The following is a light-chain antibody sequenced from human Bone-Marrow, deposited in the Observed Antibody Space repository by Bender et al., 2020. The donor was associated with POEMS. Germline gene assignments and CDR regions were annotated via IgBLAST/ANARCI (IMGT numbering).Light chain of an antibody. Sequence: QPALTQPASVSGSPGQSITVSCTGTSGDIGAYKFVSWFQQHPGKAPKLIINDDIYRPLGVSSRFSASKSGNTASLTISGLQSEDEATYFCCSLAGSDTWVFGGGTKVTVL. V-gene: IGLV2-14*03. J-gene: IGLJ3*02. CDR3: CSLAGSDTWV. CDR2: DDI. CDR1: SGDIGAYKF.